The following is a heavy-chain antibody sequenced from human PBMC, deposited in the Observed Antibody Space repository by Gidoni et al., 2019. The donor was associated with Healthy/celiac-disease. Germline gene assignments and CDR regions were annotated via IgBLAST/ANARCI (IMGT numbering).Heavy chain of an antibody. J-gene: IGHJ6*03. CDR1: GFTFSSYA. CDR3: AKDLLRFLEWLLFFNGMDV. CDR2: ISGSGGST. D-gene: IGHD3-3*01. V-gene: IGHV3-23*01. Sequence: EVQLLESGGGLVQPGGSLRLSCAASGFTFSSYAMSWVRQAPGKGLEWVSAISGSGGSTYYADSVKGRFTISRDNSKNTLYLQMNSLRAEDTAVYYCAKDLLRFLEWLLFFNGMDVWGKGTTVTVSS.